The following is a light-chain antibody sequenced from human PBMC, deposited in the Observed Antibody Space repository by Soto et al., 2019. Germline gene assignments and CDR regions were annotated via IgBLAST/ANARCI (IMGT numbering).Light chain of an antibody. J-gene: IGKJ4*01. CDR2: AAS. Sequence: IQLTQSPSSLSASVGDRVTITCRASQGISSYLAWYRQKPGKAPKLLIYAASTLQSGVPSRFSGSGSGTDFTLTISRLEPEDSAVYFCQKYDSTPGFTFGGGTKIEIK. CDR3: QKYDSTPGFT. V-gene: IGKV1-9*01. CDR1: QGISSY.